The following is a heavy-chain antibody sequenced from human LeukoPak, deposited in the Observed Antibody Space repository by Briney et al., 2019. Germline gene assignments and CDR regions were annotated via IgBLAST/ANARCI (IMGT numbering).Heavy chain of an antibody. CDR2: INSDGSSA. V-gene: IGHV3-74*01. D-gene: IGHD1-14*01. CDR3: ARDRDHVFDF. Sequence: GGSLRLSCAASGFTFSSYGMHWVRQAPGKGLVWVSRINSDGSSAIYADSVKGRFTISRDNAKNTLYLQMNSLRAEDTAMYYCARDRDHVFDFWGQGTLVTVSS. J-gene: IGHJ4*02. CDR1: GFTFSSYG.